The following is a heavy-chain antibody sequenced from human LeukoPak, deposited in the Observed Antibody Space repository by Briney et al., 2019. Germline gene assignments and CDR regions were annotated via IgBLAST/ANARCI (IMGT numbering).Heavy chain of an antibody. D-gene: IGHD1-1*01. CDR3: ARAQLNLLVDFGMDV. CDR2: IYYSGST. Sequence: SETLSLTCSVSGGSISTYYWSWIRQPPGKGLEWVGYIYYSGSTNYNPSLKSRVTISVDTSKNQFSLKLTSVTAADTAVYYCARAQLNLLVDFGMDVWGQGTTVTVSS. CDR1: GGSISTYY. V-gene: IGHV4-59*01. J-gene: IGHJ6*02.